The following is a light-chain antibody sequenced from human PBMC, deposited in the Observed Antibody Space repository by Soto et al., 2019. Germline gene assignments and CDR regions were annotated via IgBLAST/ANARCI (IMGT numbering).Light chain of an antibody. Sequence: DIQMTQSPSSLSASVGDRVTITCRASQSISSYVNWYQQKPWKAPRLLISAASTLQSGVPSRFSGGGSGTDFTLTISSLQPEDFATYYCQKSFKTPLAFGQGTRLEIE. V-gene: IGKV1-39*01. J-gene: IGKJ5*01. CDR3: QKSFKTPLA. CDR2: AAS. CDR1: QSISSY.